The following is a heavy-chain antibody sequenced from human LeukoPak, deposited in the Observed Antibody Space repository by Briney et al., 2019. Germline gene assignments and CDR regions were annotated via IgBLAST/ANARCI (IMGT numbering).Heavy chain of an antibody. J-gene: IGHJ5*02. D-gene: IGHD2-2*01. CDR3: ARDEGCSSTSCQGWFDP. Sequence: PSQTLSLTCTVSGGSISSGDYYWSWIRQPPGKGLEWIGYIYYSGSTYYNPSLKSRVTISVDTSKNQFSLKLSSVTAADTAVYYCARDEGCSSTSCQGWFDPWGQGTLVTVSS. CDR2: IYYSGST. V-gene: IGHV4-30-4*01. CDR1: GGSISSGDYY.